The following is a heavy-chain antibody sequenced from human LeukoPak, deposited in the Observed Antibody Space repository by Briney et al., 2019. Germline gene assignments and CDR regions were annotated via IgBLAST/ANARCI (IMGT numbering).Heavy chain of an antibody. CDR3: ARDPQDISRWANAFDI. CDR1: GFTFTHYG. J-gene: IGHJ3*02. D-gene: IGHD2-15*01. V-gene: IGHV3-30*03. CDR2: ISYNGNTK. Sequence: GTSLRLSCVASGFTFTHYGFHWVRQAPGKALEWVSFISYNGNTKYGDSVKGRFTISRDNSKNTLYLEMNGLRSEDTAVYYCARDPQDISRWANAFDIWGQGTMVTVSS.